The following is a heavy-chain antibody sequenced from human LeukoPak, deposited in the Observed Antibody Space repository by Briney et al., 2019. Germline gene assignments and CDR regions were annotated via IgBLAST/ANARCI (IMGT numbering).Heavy chain of an antibody. D-gene: IGHD6-13*01. V-gene: IGHV3-9*01. CDR3: ARSPYSNYYSYMDV. CDR2: ISWNSDSF. CDR1: GFSFDDYA. Sequence: GGSLRLSCAASGFSFDDYAMHWVRQAPGKGLEWVSGISWNSDSFGYADSVKGRFTISRDNAKSSLYLQMNSLRAEDTAFYYCARSPYSNYYSYMDVWGKGTTVTVSS. J-gene: IGHJ6*03.